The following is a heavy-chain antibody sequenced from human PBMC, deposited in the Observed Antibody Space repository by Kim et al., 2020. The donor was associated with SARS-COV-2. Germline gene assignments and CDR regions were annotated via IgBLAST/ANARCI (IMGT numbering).Heavy chain of an antibody. CDR1: GGSISSYY. CDR2: IYYSGST. J-gene: IGHJ4*02. CDR3: ARGGYSYGYHY. D-gene: IGHD5-18*01. V-gene: IGHV4-59*01. Sequence: SETLSLTCTVSGGSISSYYWSWIRQPPGKGLEWIGYIYYSGSTNYNPSLKSRVTISVDTSKNQFSLKLSSVTAADTAVYYCARGGYSYGYHYWGQGTLVTVSS.